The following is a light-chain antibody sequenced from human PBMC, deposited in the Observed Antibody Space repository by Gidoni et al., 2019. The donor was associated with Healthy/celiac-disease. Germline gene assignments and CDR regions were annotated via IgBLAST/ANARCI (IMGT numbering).Light chain of an antibody. CDR3: QQYGSSPRT. V-gene: IGKV3-20*01. CDR2: GAS. CDR1: QSVSSSY. Sequence: DIVLTQSPGTLSLSPGERATLSCRASQSVSSSYLAWYQQKPGQAPRLLIYGASRRATGIPDRVSGSGSGTDFTLTISRLEPEDFAVCYCQQYGSSPRTFGGGTKVEIK. J-gene: IGKJ4*01.